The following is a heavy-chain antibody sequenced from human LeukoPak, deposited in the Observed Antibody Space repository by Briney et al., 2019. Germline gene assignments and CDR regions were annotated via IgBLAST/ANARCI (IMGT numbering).Heavy chain of an antibody. CDR2: IIHIFGSA. Sequence: SVKVSCKASGGIFSSYAINWVRQAPGQGLDWMGRIIHIFGSANYAQKFQGRVTITADKSTRTAYIELSSLRSEDTALYYCAKGSRLREGGSYRFWGQGTLVTVSS. D-gene: IGHD3-16*02. CDR1: GGIFSSYA. J-gene: IGHJ4*02. CDR3: AKGSRLREGGSYRF. V-gene: IGHV1-69*06.